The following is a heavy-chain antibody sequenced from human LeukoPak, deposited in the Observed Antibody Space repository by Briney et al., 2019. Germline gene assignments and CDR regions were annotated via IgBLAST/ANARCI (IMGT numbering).Heavy chain of an antibody. CDR1: GGSISSYY. Sequence: PSETLSLTCTVSGGSISSYYWSWIRQPPGKGLEWIGYIYYSGSTNYNPSLKSRVTISVDTSKNQFSLKLSSVTAADTAVYYCARQKAEQWLVLYYWGQGTLVTVSS. V-gene: IGHV4-59*08. CDR3: ARQKAEQWLVLYY. J-gene: IGHJ4*02. CDR2: IYYSGST. D-gene: IGHD6-19*01.